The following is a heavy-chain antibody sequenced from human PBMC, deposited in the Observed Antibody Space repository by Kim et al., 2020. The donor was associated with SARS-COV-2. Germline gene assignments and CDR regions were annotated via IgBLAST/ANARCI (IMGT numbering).Heavy chain of an antibody. CDR1: GFTFDDYA. J-gene: IGHJ6*02. V-gene: IGHV3-43D*03. CDR3: AKDLSRRGAWASALYYYYYGMDV. CDR2: ISWDGGST. D-gene: IGHD3-16*01. Sequence: GGSLRLSCAASGFTFDDYAMHWVRQAPGKGLEWVSLISWDGGSTYYADSVKGRFTISRDNSKNSLYLQMNSLRAEDTALYYCAKDLSRRGAWASALYYYYYGMDVWGQGTTVTVSS.